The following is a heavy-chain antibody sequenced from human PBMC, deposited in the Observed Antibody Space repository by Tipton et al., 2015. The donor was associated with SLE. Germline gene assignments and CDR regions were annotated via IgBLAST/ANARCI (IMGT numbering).Heavy chain of an antibody. CDR3: ERNWGPMVRGVIGD. J-gene: IGHJ4*02. CDR2: IYTSGST. Sequence: TLSLTCTVSGDSINSGTYYWSWIRQPAGKGLEWIGNIYTSGSTNYNPALKSRVTISVDTSKNQVSLKLSYVTAADTAVYYCERNWGPMVRGVIGDWGQGTLVTLSS. D-gene: IGHD3-10*01. V-gene: IGHV4-61*09. CDR1: GDSINSGTYY.